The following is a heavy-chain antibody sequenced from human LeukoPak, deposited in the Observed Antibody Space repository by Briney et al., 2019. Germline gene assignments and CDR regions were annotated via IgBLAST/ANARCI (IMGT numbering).Heavy chain of an antibody. J-gene: IGHJ4*02. CDR1: GGSISSYY. CDR2: IHSSGST. CDR3: AREAVHYGSGSLDY. Sequence: SETLSLTCTVSGGSISSYYWSWIRQPAGKGLEWIGRIHSSGSTNYSPSLKSRVAMSLDPSKNQFSLELSSVTAADTAVYYCAREAVHYGSGSLDYWGQGTLVTVSS. V-gene: IGHV4-4*07. D-gene: IGHD3-10*01.